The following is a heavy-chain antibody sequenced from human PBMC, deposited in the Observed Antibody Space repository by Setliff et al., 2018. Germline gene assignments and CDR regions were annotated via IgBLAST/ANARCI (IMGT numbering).Heavy chain of an antibody. CDR3: ARDPAYGSFDI. Sequence: GGSLRLSCAGSGFTFSSHSMNWVRQAPGKGLEWISYISSTSGTIYYADSVKGRFTISRDNAKNSLYLQMNNLRAEDTAIYYCARDPAYGSFDIWGQGTMVTVSS. CDR2: ISSTSGTI. J-gene: IGHJ3*02. CDR1: GFTFSSHS. V-gene: IGHV3-48*01. D-gene: IGHD3-10*01.